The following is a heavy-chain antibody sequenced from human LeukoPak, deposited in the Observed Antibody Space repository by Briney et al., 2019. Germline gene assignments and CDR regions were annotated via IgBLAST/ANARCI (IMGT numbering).Heavy chain of an antibody. CDR1: GFTFSRYW. CDR3: ARNFQTTYYDYLWGSYPPSYFDY. V-gene: IGHV3-7*01. D-gene: IGHD3-16*01. Sequence: GGSLRLSCAASGFTFSRYWMSWVRQAPGKGLEWVANIKQDGSEKYYVDSVKGRFTISRDNAKNSLYLQMNSLRAEDTAVYYCARNFQTTYYDYLWGSYPPSYFDYWGQGTLVTVSS. J-gene: IGHJ4*02. CDR2: IKQDGSEK.